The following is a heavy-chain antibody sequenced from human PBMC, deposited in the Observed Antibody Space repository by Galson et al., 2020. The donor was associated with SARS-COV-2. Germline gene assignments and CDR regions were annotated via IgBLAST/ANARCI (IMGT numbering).Heavy chain of an antibody. CDR3: ARQGGVRGVNNVRYYYYGMDV. CDR1: GFIFSNYD. D-gene: IGHD3-10*01. J-gene: IGHJ6*02. CDR2: ITTTSSLT. V-gene: IGHV3-11*03. Sequence: LSLTCAASGFIFSNYDIFWVRQAPGKGLEWVSSITTTSSLTNYADSVKGRFTISRDNAKNSLYLQMNSLRAEDTAVYYCARQGGVRGVNNVRYYYYGMDVWGQGTTVTVSS.